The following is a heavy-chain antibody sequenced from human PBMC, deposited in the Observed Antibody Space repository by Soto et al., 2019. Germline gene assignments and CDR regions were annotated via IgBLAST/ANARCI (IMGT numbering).Heavy chain of an antibody. J-gene: IGHJ4*02. D-gene: IGHD6-13*01. V-gene: IGHV4-61*01. CDR3: ARDIPGSTGY. CDR2: IYYSGST. CDR1: GGSVSSGSYY. Sequence: QVQLQESGPGLVKPSETLSLTCTVSGGSVSSGSYYWSWIRQPPGKGLEWIGYIYYSGSTNYNPSLKSRVTLSVDTSKNQFSLKLSSVTAADTAVYYCARDIPGSTGYWGQGTLVTVSS.